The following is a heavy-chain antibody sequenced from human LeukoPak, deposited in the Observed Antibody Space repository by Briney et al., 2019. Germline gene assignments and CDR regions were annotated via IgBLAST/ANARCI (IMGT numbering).Heavy chain of an antibody. D-gene: IGHD3-16*02. Sequence: SETLSLICTVSGGSISSYYWSWIRQPPGKGLEWIGYIYYSGSTNYNPSLKSRVTISVDTSKNQFSLKLSSVTAADTAVYYCAASSGGVIALDAFDIWGQGTMVTVSS. CDR3: AASSGGVIALDAFDI. J-gene: IGHJ3*02. CDR1: GGSISSYY. V-gene: IGHV4-59*01. CDR2: IYYSGST.